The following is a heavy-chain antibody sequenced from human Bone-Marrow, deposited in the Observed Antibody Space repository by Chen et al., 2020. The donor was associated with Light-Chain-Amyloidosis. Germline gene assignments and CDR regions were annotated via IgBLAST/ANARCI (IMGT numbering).Heavy chain of an antibody. CDR3: VRRDVRWHIDF. CDR1: GASVSSDYHY. CDR2: IYYTGST. J-gene: IGHJ4*02. V-gene: IGHV4-61*01. Sequence: QVQLQESGPGLVKPSGTLSLTCTVAGASVSSDYHYWTWIRQPPGDRLEWIGYIYYTGSTKYNPSLESRIAISIDTSKNQFSLKVNSVTAADTAVYYCVRRDVRWHIDFWGQGALVTVS. D-gene: IGHD6-13*01.